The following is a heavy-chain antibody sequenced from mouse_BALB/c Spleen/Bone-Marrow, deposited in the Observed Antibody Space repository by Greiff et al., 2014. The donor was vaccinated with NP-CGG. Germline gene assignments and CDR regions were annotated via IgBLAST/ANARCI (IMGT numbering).Heavy chain of an antibody. CDR3: ASRAY. V-gene: IGHV5-17*02. CDR2: ISSGSSTI. CDR1: GFTFSSFG. J-gene: IGHJ3*01. Sequence: DVKLVESGGGLVQSGGSRKLSCAASGFTFSSFGMHWVRQAPEKGLEWVAYISSGSSTIYYADTVKGRFTISRDNPKNTLFLQMTSLRSEDTAMYYCASRAYWGQGTLVTVSA.